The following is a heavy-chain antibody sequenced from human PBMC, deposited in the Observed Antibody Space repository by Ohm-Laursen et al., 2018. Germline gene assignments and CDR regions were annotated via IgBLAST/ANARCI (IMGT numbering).Heavy chain of an antibody. J-gene: IGHJ3*02. CDR3: AKRYQMLYILYAFDI. D-gene: IGHD2-2*02. V-gene: IGHV3-23*01. Sequence: SVKGRFTISRGNSKNTLYLQMSSLRAEDTAVYYCAKRYQMLYILYAFDIWGQGTMVTVSS.